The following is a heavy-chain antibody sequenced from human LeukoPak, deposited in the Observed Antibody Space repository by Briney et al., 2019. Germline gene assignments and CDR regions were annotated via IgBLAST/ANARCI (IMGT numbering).Heavy chain of an antibody. D-gene: IGHD1-1*01. V-gene: IGHV4-31*03. CDR2: IYYSGST. Sequence: KPSETLFLTCTVSVGIIYSGRYYWSWIRQHPGKGLEWIGYIYYSGSTYYNPSLKSRVTISVDTSKNQFSLKLSSVTAADTAVYYCAKHDFDSSLDPWGQGTLVTVSS. CDR3: AKHDFDSSLDP. J-gene: IGHJ5*02. CDR1: VGIIYSGRYY.